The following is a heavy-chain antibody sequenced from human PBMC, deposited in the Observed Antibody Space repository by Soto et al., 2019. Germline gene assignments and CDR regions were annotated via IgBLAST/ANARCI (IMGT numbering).Heavy chain of an antibody. V-gene: IGHV3-74*03. J-gene: IGHJ3*02. D-gene: IGHD2-2*01. Sequence: EVQLVESGGDLVQPGGSLRLSCAASGFTFSGHWMHWVRQVPGKGLEWVSRINTDGGSSAYADSVKGRFTISRDNAKNTLYLQMKGLRAEDMAVYYCAREAGYCSRTSCYRRAFDTWGQGTTVTVSS. CDR1: GFTFSGHW. CDR2: INTDGGSS. CDR3: AREAGYCSRTSCYRRAFDT.